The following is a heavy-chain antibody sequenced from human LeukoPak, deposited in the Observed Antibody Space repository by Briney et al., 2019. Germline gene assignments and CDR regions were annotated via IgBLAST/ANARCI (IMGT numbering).Heavy chain of an antibody. CDR3: ARDLEMATTPPNY. V-gene: IGHV3-30*04. J-gene: IGHJ4*02. CDR2: ISYDGSNK. CDR1: GFTFSSYA. Sequence: PGRSLRLSCAASGFTFSSYAMHWVRQAPGKGLEWVAVISYDGSNKYYADSVKGRFTISRDNSKNTLYLQMNSLRAEDTAVYYCARDLEMATTPPNYWGQGTLVTVSS. D-gene: IGHD5-24*01.